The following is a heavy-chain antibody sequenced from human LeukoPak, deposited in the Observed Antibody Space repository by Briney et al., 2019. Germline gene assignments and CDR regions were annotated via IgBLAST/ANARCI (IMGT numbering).Heavy chain of an antibody. CDR3: ASQSYARFDP. Sequence: GGSLRLSCAASGFTFSNAWMSWVRQAPGKGLEWVGNIQPDGSEQYPVDSVKGRFTISRDNARNSMFLQMNSLRVEDTAVYYCASQSYARFDPWGQGTLVTVSS. J-gene: IGHJ5*02. CDR1: GFTFSNAW. V-gene: IGHV3-7*01. CDR2: IQPDGSEQ. D-gene: IGHD3-16*01.